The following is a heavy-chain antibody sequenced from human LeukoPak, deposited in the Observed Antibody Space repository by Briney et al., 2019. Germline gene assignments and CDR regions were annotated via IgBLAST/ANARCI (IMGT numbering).Heavy chain of an antibody. CDR3: ARGIGESGTGYCSGGSCPNYYYGMDV. V-gene: IGHV1-69*13. J-gene: IGHJ6*02. Sequence: GASAKVSCTASGYTFTSYGISWVRQAPGQGLEWMGGIIPIFGTANYAQKFQGRVTITADESTSTAYMELSSLRSEDTAVYYCARGIGESGTGYCSGGSCPNYYYGMDVWGQGTTVTVSS. D-gene: IGHD2-15*01. CDR2: IIPIFGTA. CDR1: GYTFTSYG.